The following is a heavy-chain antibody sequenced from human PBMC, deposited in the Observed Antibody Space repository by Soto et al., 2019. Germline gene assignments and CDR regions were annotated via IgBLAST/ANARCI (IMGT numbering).Heavy chain of an antibody. CDR2: IIPIIGAP. D-gene: IGHD1-1*01. CDR1: GDILSGYT. Sequence: VELEQSGAEVKKPGSSVKVSCTTSGDILSGYTFSWVRQAPGQGLEWMGRIIPIIGAPFSTQKFQDIVAFAVDISTNTVYIALPSLRSEDPAVYYCARVSGTTAWTAGMNVWGKRTTVPVSS. CDR3: ARVSGTTAWTAGMNV. J-gene: IGHJ6*04. V-gene: IGHV1-69*08.